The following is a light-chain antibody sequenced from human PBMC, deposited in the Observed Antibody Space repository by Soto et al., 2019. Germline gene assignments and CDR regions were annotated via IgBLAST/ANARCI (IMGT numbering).Light chain of an antibody. CDR1: SSDVGGYNF. J-gene: IGLJ2*01. Sequence: QSALTQPASVSGSPGQSITISCIGTSSDVGGYNFVSWYQQHPGKAPKLMIYEVSNQPSGVSTRFSGSKSGNTASLTISGLQAEDEADYYCFSYRSTGILLFGGGTKVTVL. V-gene: IGLV2-14*01. CDR2: EVS. CDR3: FSYRSTGILL.